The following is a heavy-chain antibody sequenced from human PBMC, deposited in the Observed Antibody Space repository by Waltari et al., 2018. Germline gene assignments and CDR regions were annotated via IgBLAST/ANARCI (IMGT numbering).Heavy chain of an antibody. CDR1: GGSMRGFY. CDR3: AMGGCSHWEWCDT. J-gene: IGHJ5*02. Sequence: QVQLQESGPSLLKPSETLSLICTVPGGSMRGFYWSWVRQPPGKGLDWIGYVYYNGSTKYHPSLKIRVTMSVDTSKNQFSLKMSSVTAAYTAIYYCAMGGCSHWEWCDTWGQGTLVTVSS. D-gene: IGHD1-26*01. V-gene: IGHV4-59*01. CDR2: VYYNGST.